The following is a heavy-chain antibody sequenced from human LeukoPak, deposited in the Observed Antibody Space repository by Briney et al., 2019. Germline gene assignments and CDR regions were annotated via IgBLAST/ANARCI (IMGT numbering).Heavy chain of an antibody. J-gene: IGHJ3*02. CDR3: ARDLAREDAFDI. Sequence: ASETLSLTCTVSGGSINSGSYYWSWIRQPAGKGLEWIGRIYTSGSTKYNPSLESRVTISVDTSKNQFSLKLSSVTAADTAVYYCARDLAREDAFDIWGQGTMVTVSS. CDR2: IYTSGST. V-gene: IGHV4-61*02. CDR1: GGSINSGSYY.